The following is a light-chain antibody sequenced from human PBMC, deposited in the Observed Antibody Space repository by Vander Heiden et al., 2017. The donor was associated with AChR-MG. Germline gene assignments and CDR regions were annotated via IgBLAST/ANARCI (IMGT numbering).Light chain of an antibody. CDR2: KAS. CDR3: QQDHTYSWT. V-gene: IGKV1-5*03. CDR1: QSVSSR. J-gene: IGKJ1*01. Sequence: DIQMTQSPSTLSASVGDSVTITCRASQSVSSRLAWYRQKPGKAPDLLIYKASSLQSGVPSRFSGSGSGTEFTLTISRLQPDDFATYYCQQDHTYSWTFGQGTQVEVK.